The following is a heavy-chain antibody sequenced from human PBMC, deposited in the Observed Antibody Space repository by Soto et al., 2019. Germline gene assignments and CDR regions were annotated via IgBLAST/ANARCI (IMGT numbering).Heavy chain of an antibody. D-gene: IGHD5-18*01. Sequence: GGSLRLSCAASVFTFSTYWMHWVRQVPGKGLVWVARINNDGSTATYADSVDGRFTISRDNAKNTLYLQMYSLRVEDTALYYCARGRGNSFGFFDYWGQGTLVTVSS. CDR3: ARGRGNSFGFFDY. CDR1: VFTFSTYW. CDR2: INNDGSTA. J-gene: IGHJ4*02. V-gene: IGHV3-74*01.